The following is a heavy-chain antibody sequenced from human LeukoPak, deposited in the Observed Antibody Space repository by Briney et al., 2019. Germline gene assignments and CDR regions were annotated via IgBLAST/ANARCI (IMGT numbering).Heavy chain of an antibody. CDR1: GFIFSSYG. CDR3: AKEGYYGSGSFPDY. Sequence: GGSLRLSCVASGFIFSSYGIHWVRRAPGKGLEWVAAISHDGSNKYYGDSVKGRFTISRDNSKNTLYLQMNSLRDGDTAVYYCAKEGYYGSGSFPDYWGQGALVTVSS. D-gene: IGHD3-10*01. CDR2: ISHDGSNK. V-gene: IGHV3-30*18. J-gene: IGHJ4*02.